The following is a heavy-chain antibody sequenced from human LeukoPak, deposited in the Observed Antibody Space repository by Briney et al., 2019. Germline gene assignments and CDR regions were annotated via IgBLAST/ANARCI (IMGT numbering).Heavy chain of an antibody. V-gene: IGHV3-53*01. CDR2: INSGGNT. Sequence: GGSLRLSCAASGFTFSSYSMNWVRQAPGKGLEWVSFINSGGNTYYADSVKGRFTISRDKLKNTLYLQTNSPRAEDTAVYYCATTDYDILTGYSPHWGQGTLVTVSS. J-gene: IGHJ4*02. D-gene: IGHD3-9*01. CDR1: GFTFSSYS. CDR3: ATTDYDILTGYSPH.